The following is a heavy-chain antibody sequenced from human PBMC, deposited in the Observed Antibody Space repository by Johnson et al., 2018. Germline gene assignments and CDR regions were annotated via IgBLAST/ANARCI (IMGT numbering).Heavy chain of an antibody. J-gene: IGHJ6*02. V-gene: IGHV3-7*01. D-gene: IGHD3-22*01. CDR1: GFTFSSYW. CDR2: IKQDGSEK. Sequence: VQLVQSGGGLVKXGGSXRLXCAASGFTFSSYWMSWVRQAPGKGLEWVANIKQDGSEKYYVDSVKGRFTISRDNAKNSLYLQMNSLRAEETAVYYCARNYYDLGYYYYGMDVWGQGTTVTVS. CDR3: ARNYYDLGYYYYGMDV.